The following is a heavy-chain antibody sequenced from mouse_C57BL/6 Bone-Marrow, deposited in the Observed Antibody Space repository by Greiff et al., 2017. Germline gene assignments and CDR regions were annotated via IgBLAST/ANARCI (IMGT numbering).Heavy chain of an antibody. CDR3: ARHCYGSSFDY. D-gene: IGHD1-1*01. CDR2: ISSGGSYT. CDR1: GFTFSSYG. J-gene: IGHJ2*01. V-gene: IGHV5-6*01. Sequence: EVTVVESGGDLVKPGGSLKLSCAASGFTFSSYGMSWVRQTPDKRLEWVATISSGGSYTYYPDSVKGRFTISRDNAKNTLYLQMSSLKSEDTAMYYCARHCYGSSFDYWGQGTTLTVSS.